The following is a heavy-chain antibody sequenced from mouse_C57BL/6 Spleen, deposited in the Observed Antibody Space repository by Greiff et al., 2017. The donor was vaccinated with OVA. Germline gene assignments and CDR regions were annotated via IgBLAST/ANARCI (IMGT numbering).Heavy chain of an antibody. CDR2: LYPSDSET. J-gene: IGHJ4*01. D-gene: IGHD1-1*02. CDR3: ARRLFAMDY. V-gene: IGHV1-52*01. CDR1: GYTFTSSW. Sequence: VQLQQPGAELVRPGSSVKLSCKASGYTFTSSWMHWVKQRPIQGLEWLGNLYPSDSETHYNQKFKNKATLTVDKSSNTAYMQLSSLTSEESAVYYCARRLFAMDYCGQGTSVTVSS.